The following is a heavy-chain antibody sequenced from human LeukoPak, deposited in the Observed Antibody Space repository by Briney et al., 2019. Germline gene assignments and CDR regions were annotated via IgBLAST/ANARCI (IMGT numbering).Heavy chain of an antibody. J-gene: IGHJ4*02. CDR2: ISAGNGNT. V-gene: IGHV1-3*01. Sequence: ASVKVSCKASGYTFAGYAIFWVRQAPGQRLEWMGWISAGNGNTRYSQKFHDRLTISRDTPASTVYMELSSPRSEDTAIYYCARDRGNYLLPYWGQGTLVTVSS. D-gene: IGHD1-26*01. CDR3: ARDRGNYLLPY. CDR1: GYTFAGYA.